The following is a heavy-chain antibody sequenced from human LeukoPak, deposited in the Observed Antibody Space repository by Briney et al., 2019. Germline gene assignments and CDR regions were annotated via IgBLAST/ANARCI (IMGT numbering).Heavy chain of an antibody. CDR3: ASAMIGVPDDAFDT. CDR1: GGSFSGYY. V-gene: IGHV4-34*01. Sequence: NPSETLSLTCAVYGGSFSGYYWSWLRQPPGKGLEWIGEINHSGSTNYNPSLKRRVTISVDTSKNQFSLKLSSVTAADTAVYYCASAMIGVPDDAFDTWGQGTMVTVSS. J-gene: IGHJ3*02. CDR2: INHSGST. D-gene: IGHD3-22*01.